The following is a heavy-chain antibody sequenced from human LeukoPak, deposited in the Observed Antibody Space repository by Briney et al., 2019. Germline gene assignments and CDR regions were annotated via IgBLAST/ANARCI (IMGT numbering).Heavy chain of an antibody. J-gene: IGHJ5*02. D-gene: IGHD3-22*01. Sequence: ASVKVSCKASGGTFSSYAFSWVRQAPGQGLEWMGGIIPIFGTANYAQKFQGRVTITADESTSTAYMELSSLRSEDTAVYYCAGYYDSSGYYGSSGWFDPWGQGTLVTVSS. CDR3: AGYYDSSGYYGSSGWFDP. CDR1: GGTFSSYA. CDR2: IIPIFGTA. V-gene: IGHV1-69*13.